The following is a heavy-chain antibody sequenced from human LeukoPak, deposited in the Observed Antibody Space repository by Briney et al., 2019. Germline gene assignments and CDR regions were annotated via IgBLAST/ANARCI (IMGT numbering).Heavy chain of an antibody. V-gene: IGHV3-21*01. Sequence: GGSLRLSCAASGFTFSSYSMNWVRQAPGKGLEWVSSISSSSSYIYYADSVKGRFTISRDNAKNSLYLQMNSLRAEDTAVYYCARVTLRYCSGGSCYPDYWGQGTLVTVSS. CDR2: ISSSSSYI. CDR3: ARVTLRYCSGGSCYPDY. J-gene: IGHJ4*02. D-gene: IGHD2-15*01. CDR1: GFTFSSYS.